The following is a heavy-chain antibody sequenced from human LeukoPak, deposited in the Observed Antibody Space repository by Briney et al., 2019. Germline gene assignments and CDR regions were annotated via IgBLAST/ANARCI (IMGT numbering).Heavy chain of an antibody. CDR2: IYYSGTT. CDR3: ARGYYYGMDV. J-gene: IGHJ6*02. V-gene: IGHV4-30-4*01. CDR1: GGSISSGDYF. Sequence: PSEALSLTCSVSGGSISSGDYFWTWIRQPPGKGLEYIGYIYYSGTTYYNPSLKSRITMSVDMSANQFSLRLTSVSAADTAVYYCARGYYYGMDVWGQGTTVTVSS.